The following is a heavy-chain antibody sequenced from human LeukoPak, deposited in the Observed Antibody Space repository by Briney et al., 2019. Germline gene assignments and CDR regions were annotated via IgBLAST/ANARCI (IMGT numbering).Heavy chain of an antibody. D-gene: IGHD7-27*01. CDR1: GGSFSGYY. Sequence: PSETLSLTCAVYGGSFSGYYWSWIRQPPGKGLEWIGEINHSGSTNYNPSLKSRVTISVDTSKNQFSLKLSSVTAADTAVYYCARDSVNWGIDYWGQGTLVTVSS. CDR3: ARDSVNWGIDY. J-gene: IGHJ4*02. CDR2: INHSGST. V-gene: IGHV4-34*01.